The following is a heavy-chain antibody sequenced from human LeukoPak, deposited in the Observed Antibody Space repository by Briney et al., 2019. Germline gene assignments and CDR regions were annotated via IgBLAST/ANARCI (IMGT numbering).Heavy chain of an antibody. D-gene: IGHD3-10*01. CDR2: IKQEGTER. V-gene: IGHV3-7*01. CDR1: GFTFRDSW. J-gene: IGHJ4*02. Sequence: GGSLRLSCAASGFTFRDSWMSWVRQAPGKGLQWVANIKQEGTERNYVGSVKGRFTISRDNTRSSLYLYMNSLRAEDTAVYYCARDGGGPLDWGQGTLVTVSS. CDR3: ARDGGGPLD.